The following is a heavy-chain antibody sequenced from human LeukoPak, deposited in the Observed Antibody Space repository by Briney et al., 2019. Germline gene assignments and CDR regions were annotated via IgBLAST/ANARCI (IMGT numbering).Heavy chain of an antibody. CDR1: GYTFTSYG. CDR3: ARAGEGRYYFDY. J-gene: IGHJ4*02. V-gene: IGHV1-8*02. CDR2: MNPNSGNT. Sequence: ASVKVSCKASGYTFTSYGISWVRQATGQGLEWMGWMNPNSGNTGYAQKFQGRVTMTRNTSISTAYMELSSLRSEDTAVYYCARAGEGRYYFDYWGQGTLVTVSS.